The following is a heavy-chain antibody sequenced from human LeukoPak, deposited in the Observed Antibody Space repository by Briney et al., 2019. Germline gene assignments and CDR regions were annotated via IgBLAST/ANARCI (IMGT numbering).Heavy chain of an antibody. CDR3: ARAGYNSGWYEY. D-gene: IGHD6-19*01. CDR1: GFTFSTYG. V-gene: IGHV3-33*01. J-gene: IGHJ4*02. Sequence: GGSLRLSCAASGFTFSTYGMHWVRQAPGKGLERVAVIWEDGTNIHYADSVKGRFTISRDNSKNTLYLQMNSLRAEDTAVYYCARAGYNSGWYEYWGQGTLVTVSS. CDR2: IWEDGTNI.